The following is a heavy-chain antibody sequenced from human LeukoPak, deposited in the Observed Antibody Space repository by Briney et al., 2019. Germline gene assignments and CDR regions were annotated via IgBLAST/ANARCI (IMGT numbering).Heavy chain of an antibody. J-gene: IGHJ4*02. V-gene: IGHV3-21*01. D-gene: IGHD1-1*01. Sequence: GGSLRLSCGDSGSSFSSYSMNWVRQAPGKDLEGVSSISSSSKYIYYADSVKGRFTISRDNAKNSLYLQMNGLRADDTAVYYCARSPQGTGSPADYWGQGTLVTVSS. CDR1: GSSFSSYS. CDR3: ARSPQGTGSPADY. CDR2: ISSSSKYI.